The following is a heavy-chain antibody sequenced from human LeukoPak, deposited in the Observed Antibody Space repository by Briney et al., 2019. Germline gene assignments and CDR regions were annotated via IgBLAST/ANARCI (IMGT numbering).Heavy chain of an antibody. CDR2: IRYDGSNK. J-gene: IGHJ1*01. CDR1: GFTFSSYG. CDR3: APSGGSHEYFQH. Sequence: GGSLRLSCAASGFTFSSYGMHWVRQAPGKGLEWVAFIRYDGSNKYYADSVKGRFTISRDNSKNTLYLQMNSLRAEDTAVYYCAPSGGSHEYFQHWGQGTLVTVAS. D-gene: IGHD3-10*01. V-gene: IGHV3-30*02.